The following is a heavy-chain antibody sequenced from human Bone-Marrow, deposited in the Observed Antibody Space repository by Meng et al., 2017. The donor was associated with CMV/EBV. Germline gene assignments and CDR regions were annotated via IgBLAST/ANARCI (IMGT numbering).Heavy chain of an antibody. V-gene: IGHV1-46*01. CDR3: DYEGIYYFDY. D-gene: IGHD4-17*01. CDR2: INPSGGST. CDR1: GYTFTSYY. Sequence: ASVKVSCKASGYTFTSYYMHWVRQAPGQGLEWMGIINPSGGSTSYAQKFQGRVTMTRDTSTSTVYMELNSQRSEDIDADYGDYEGIYYFDYWGQGTLVTVSS. J-gene: IGHJ4*02.